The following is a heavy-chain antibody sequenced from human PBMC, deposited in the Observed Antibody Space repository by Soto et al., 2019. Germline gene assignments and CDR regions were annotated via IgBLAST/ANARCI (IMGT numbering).Heavy chain of an antibody. CDR2: ITSYYGNT. Sequence: QVQLVQSGAEVKKPGASVKVPCKASGYTFSSYGLTWVRQAPGQGLECMGWITSYYGNTNYAQKLQGRVTMTTDTSTSTAYMELRSLRSDDTAVHYCARRVWENSDAFDVWGQGTTVTVSS. V-gene: IGHV1-18*04. CDR3: ARRVWENSDAFDV. CDR1: GYTFSSYG. J-gene: IGHJ3*01. D-gene: IGHD3-16*01.